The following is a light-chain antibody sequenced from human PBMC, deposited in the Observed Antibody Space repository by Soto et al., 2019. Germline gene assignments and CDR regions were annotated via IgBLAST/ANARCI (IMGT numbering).Light chain of an antibody. CDR2: EVS. Sequence: QSALTQPASVSGSPGQSITISCTGTNSDVGGYNYVSWYQQHPGKAPKLMIYEVSKRPSGVPDRFSGSKSGNTASLTVSGLQAEDEADYYCSSYAGSNNFGVFGGGTQLTVL. CDR1: NSDVGGYNY. V-gene: IGLV2-8*01. CDR3: SSYAGSNNFGV. J-gene: IGLJ2*01.